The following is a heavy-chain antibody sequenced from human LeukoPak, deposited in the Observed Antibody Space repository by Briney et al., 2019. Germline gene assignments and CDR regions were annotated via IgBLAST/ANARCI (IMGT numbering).Heavy chain of an antibody. V-gene: IGHV4-39*07. J-gene: IGHJ4*02. CDR2: IYYSGST. Sequence: SETLSLTCTVSGGSISSSSYYWGWIRQPPGKGLEWIGSIYYSGSTYYNPSLKSRVTISVDTSKNQFSLKLSSVTAADTAVYYCARDNDSRDPPHFDYWGQGTLVTVSS. D-gene: IGHD3-16*01. CDR1: GGSISSSSYY. CDR3: ARDNDSRDPPHFDY.